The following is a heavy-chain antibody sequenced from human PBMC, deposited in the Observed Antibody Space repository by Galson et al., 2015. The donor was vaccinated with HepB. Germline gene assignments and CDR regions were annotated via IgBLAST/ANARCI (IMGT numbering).Heavy chain of an antibody. CDR3: ARIPGYSSGWYVFFDY. CDR2: IDWDDDK. CDR1: GFSLSTSGMC. V-gene: IGHV2-70*11. J-gene: IGHJ4*02. D-gene: IGHD6-19*01. Sequence: PALVKPTQTLTLTCTFSGFSLSTSGMCVSWIRQPPGKALEWLARIDWDDDKYYSTSLKTRLTISKDTSKNQVVLTMTNMDPVDTATYYCARIPGYSSGWYVFFDYWGQGTLVTVSS.